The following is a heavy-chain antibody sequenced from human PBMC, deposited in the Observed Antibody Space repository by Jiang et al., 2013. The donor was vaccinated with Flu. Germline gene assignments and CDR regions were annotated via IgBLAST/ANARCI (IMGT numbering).Heavy chain of an antibody. Sequence: GAEVKKPGESLKISCKSSGYNFANYWIGWVRQMPGKGLEWMGIIYPGDSDTRYSPSFQGQVTVSADRSISTAYLQWSSLKASDTAMYYCVRHPFHCTRANCEADYWGQGTLVTVSS. V-gene: IGHV5-51*01. D-gene: IGHD2-8*01. J-gene: IGHJ4*02. CDR1: GYNFANYW. CDR3: VRHPFHCTRANCEADY. CDR2: IYPGDSDT.